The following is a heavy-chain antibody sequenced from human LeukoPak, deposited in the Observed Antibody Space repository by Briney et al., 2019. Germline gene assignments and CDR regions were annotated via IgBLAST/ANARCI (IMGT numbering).Heavy chain of an antibody. V-gene: IGHV3-49*04. CDR3: TRDRGSSTLGDY. D-gene: IGHD7-27*01. J-gene: IGHJ4*02. Sequence: GGSLRLPCTVSGFTCCDYAINGVRQAPGKGLEGVGFIRSKAFGETAEYAASVKGRFTISRDDSKSIAYLQMNSLKTEDTAVYYCTRDRGSSTLGDYWGQGPLVTVSS. CDR1: GFTCCDYA. CDR2: IRSKAFGETA.